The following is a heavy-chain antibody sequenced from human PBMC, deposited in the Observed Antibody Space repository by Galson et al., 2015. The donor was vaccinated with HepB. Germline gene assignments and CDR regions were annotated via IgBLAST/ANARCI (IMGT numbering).Heavy chain of an antibody. D-gene: IGHD3-3*01. Sequence: SVKVSCKASGYTFTSYDINWVRQATGQGLEWMGWMNPNSGNTGYAQKFQGRVTMTRNTSISTAYMELSSLRSEDTAVYYCARGSAYYDFWSGSEADYWGQGTLVTVSS. J-gene: IGHJ4*02. V-gene: IGHV1-8*01. CDR2: MNPNSGNT. CDR3: ARGSAYYDFWSGSEADY. CDR1: GYTFTSYD.